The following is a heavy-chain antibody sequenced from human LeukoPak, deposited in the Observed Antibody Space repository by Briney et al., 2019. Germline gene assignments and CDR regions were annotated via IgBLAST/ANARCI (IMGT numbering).Heavy chain of an antibody. CDR3: ARFVVVTAGDY. CDR2: LHSNGAFT. J-gene: IGHJ4*01. D-gene: IGHD2-21*02. CDR1: GFTLSNYW. Sequence: GGSLRLSCSASGFTLSNYWMHWVRQAPGKGLVWVARLHSNGAFTTYADSVKGRFTISRDTAKNTLYLQTNSLRVEDTAVYYCARFVVVTAGDYWGQGTLVTFSS. V-gene: IGHV3-74*01.